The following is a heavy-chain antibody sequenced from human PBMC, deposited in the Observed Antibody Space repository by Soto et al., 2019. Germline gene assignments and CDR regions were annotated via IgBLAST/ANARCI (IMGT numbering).Heavy chain of an antibody. CDR2: ISSSSSYI. J-gene: IGHJ6*02. CDR1: GFTFSSYS. CDR3: ARDSNGSGWYGAYYYYYGMDV. D-gene: IGHD6-19*01. V-gene: IGHV3-21*01. Sequence: SLRLSCAASGFTFSSYSMNWVRQAPGKGLEWVSSISSSSSYIYYADSVKGRFTISRDNAKNSLYLQMNSLRAEDTAVYYCARDSNGSGWYGAYYYYYGMDVWGQGTTVTVSS.